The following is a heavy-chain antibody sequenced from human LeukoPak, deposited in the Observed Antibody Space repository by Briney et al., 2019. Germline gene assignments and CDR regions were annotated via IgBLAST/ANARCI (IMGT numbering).Heavy chain of an antibody. D-gene: IGHD2-15*01. CDR1: GFTFSRYW. Sequence: GGSLRLSCADSGFTFSRYWMHWVRQTPGKGLVWVSCISADGSVTRYADSVKGRFTISRDNAKSTLYLRMHSLRAEDTAVYYCATAGGDGSRMGFDPWGQGTLVTVSS. CDR3: ATAGGDGSRMGFDP. CDR2: ISADGSVT. V-gene: IGHV3-74*01. J-gene: IGHJ5*02.